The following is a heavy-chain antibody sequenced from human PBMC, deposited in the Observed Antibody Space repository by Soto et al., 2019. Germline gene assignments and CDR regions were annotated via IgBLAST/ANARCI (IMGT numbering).Heavy chain of an antibody. J-gene: IGHJ6*03. CDR2: ISSSSSYI. CDR3: ARGGGDGDYYYYYYYMDV. D-gene: IGHD4-17*01. V-gene: IGHV3-21*01. CDR1: GFPFSSYS. Sequence: PGGSLRLSCAASGFPFSSYSMNWVRQATGKGLEWVSSISSSSSYIYYADSVKGRFTISRDNAKNSLYLQMNSLRAEDTAVYYCARGGGDGDYYYYYYYMDVWGKGTTVTVSS.